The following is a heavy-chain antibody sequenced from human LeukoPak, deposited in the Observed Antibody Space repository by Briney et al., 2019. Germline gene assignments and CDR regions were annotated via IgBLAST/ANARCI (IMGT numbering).Heavy chain of an antibody. CDR2: ISSSGSTI. D-gene: IGHD6-13*01. CDR3: ARVKAALDAFDI. Sequence: GGSLRLSCAASGFTFSSYEMNWVRQAPGKWLEGVSYISSSGSTIYYADSVKGRFTISRDNAKNSLYLQMNSLRAEDTAVYYCARVKAALDAFDIWGQGTMVTVSS. V-gene: IGHV3-48*03. J-gene: IGHJ3*02. CDR1: GFTFSSYE.